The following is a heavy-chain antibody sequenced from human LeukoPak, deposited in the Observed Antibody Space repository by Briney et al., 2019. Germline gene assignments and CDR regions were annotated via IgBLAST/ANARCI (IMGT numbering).Heavy chain of an antibody. CDR3: ARVGTSSWYV. V-gene: IGHV3-7*01. CDR2: MDGDGGDI. J-gene: IGHJ4*02. D-gene: IGHD6-13*01. Sequence: GGSLRLSCAASGFTFSDYYMSWIRQAPGKGLEWVANMDGDGGDIYYVDSVKGRFTISRDNAKKSLYLQMNSLRAEDTAVYYCARVGTSSWYVWGQGTLVTVSS. CDR1: GFTFSDYY.